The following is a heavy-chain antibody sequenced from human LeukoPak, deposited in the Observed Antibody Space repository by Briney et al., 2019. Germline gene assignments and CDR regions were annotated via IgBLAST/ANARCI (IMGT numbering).Heavy chain of an antibody. D-gene: IGHD6-19*01. Sequence: GGSLRLSCAATGFTFRSHAMNWVRQAPGKGLEWVSGIGGSGGRTYYADSVTGRFTISRDNSKNTVFLQMNSLRAADTAVYYCARGRIAVALYYGMDVWGHGTTVTVFS. CDR2: IGGSGGRT. CDR3: ARGRIAVALYYGMDV. V-gene: IGHV3-23*01. CDR1: GFTFRSHA. J-gene: IGHJ6*02.